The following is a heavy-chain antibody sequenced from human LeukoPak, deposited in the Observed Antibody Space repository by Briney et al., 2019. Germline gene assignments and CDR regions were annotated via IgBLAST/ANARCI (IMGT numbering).Heavy chain of an antibody. J-gene: IGHJ3*01. CDR3: AKDMGRIMIRAPRDAFDF. CDR1: GFTFSSYS. D-gene: IGHD3-16*01. V-gene: IGHV3-23*01. Sequence: GGSLRLSCAASGFTFSSYSMNWVRQAPGKGLEWVSSISGNGVRTYYTDSVRGRFTISRDNSKNTMYLQLNGLRAEDTARYFCAKDMGRIMIRAPRDAFDFWGQGTMVSVSS. CDR2: ISGNGVRT.